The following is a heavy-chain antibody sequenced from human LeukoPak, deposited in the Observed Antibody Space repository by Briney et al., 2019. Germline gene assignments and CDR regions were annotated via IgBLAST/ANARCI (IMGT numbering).Heavy chain of an antibody. CDR3: ARERLSQAYYDILTGPMDV. CDR2: ISSSSSYI. V-gene: IGHV3-21*01. J-gene: IGHJ6*02. Sequence: GGSLRLSCAASGFTFSSYSMNWVRQAPGKGLEWVSSISSSSSYIYYADSVKGRFTISRDNAKNSLYLQMNSLRAEDTAVYYCARERLSQAYYDILTGPMDVWGQGTTVTVSS. D-gene: IGHD3-9*01. CDR1: GFTFSSYS.